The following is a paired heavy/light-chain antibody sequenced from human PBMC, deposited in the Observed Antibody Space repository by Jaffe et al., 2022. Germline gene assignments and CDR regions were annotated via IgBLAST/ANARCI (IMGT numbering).Light chain of an antibody. V-gene: IGKV1-9*01. CDR3: QQLNSYPRELT. Sequence: DIQLTQSPSFLSASVGDRVTITCRASQGISSYLAWYQQKPGKAPKLLIYAASTLQSGVPSRFSGSGSGTEFTLTISSLQPEDFATYYCQQLNSYPRELTFGGGTKVEIK. CDR2: AAS. CDR1: QGISSY. J-gene: IGKJ4*01.
Heavy chain of an antibody. CDR3: ARGVTMVRGVIITRGYYFDY. CDR2: INHSGST. CDR1: GGSFSGYY. Sequence: QVQLQQWGAGLLKPSETLSLTCAVYGGSFSGYYWSWIRQPPGKGLEWIGEINHSGSTNYNPSLKSRVTISVDTSKNQFSLKLSSVTAADTAVYYCARGVTMVRGVIITRGYYFDYWGQGTLVTVSS. D-gene: IGHD3-10*01. J-gene: IGHJ4*02. V-gene: IGHV4-34*01.